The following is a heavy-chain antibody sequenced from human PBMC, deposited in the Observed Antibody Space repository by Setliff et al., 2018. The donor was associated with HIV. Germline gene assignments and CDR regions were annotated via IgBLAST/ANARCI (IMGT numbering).Heavy chain of an antibody. CDR1: GYTFTDYY. Sequence: ASVKVSCKASGYTFTDYYIHWVRQAPGQGLEWMGWNNPNYGITNYAQKFQGRVTMTRDMSIKTAYMDLTSLGSDDMAIYYCARGRPGWYLDYWGQGALVTVSS. CDR3: ARGRPGWYLDY. V-gene: IGHV1-2*02. CDR2: NNPNYGIT. J-gene: IGHJ4*02. D-gene: IGHD6-19*01.